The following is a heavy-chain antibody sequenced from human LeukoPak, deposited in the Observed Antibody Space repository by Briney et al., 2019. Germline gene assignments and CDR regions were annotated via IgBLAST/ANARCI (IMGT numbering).Heavy chain of an antibody. J-gene: IGHJ5*02. CDR1: GYTLTELS. D-gene: IGHD2-15*01. CDR2: FDPEDGET. Sequence: ASVKVSCKVSGYTLTELSMHWVRQAPGKGLEWMGGFDPEDGETIYAQKFQGRVTMTEDTSTDTAYMELSSLRSEDTAVYYCATGLLYCSGGSCYVSGFDPWGQGTLVTVSS. CDR3: ATGLLYCSGGSCYVSGFDP. V-gene: IGHV1-24*01.